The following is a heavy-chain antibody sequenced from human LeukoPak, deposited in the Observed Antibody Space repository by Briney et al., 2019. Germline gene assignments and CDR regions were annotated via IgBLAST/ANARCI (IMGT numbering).Heavy chain of an antibody. Sequence: PGEALKISCKGSGYSFTSYLIGWVRQLPGKGLEWMGIIYPGDSDTRYSPSFQGQVTISADKSISTPYLQWSSLKASDTAMYYCASSASSRSYYYYYGMDVWGQGTTVTVSS. J-gene: IGHJ6*02. CDR3: ASSASSRSYYYYYGMDV. V-gene: IGHV5-51*01. D-gene: IGHD2-2*01. CDR1: GYSFTSYL. CDR2: IYPGDSDT.